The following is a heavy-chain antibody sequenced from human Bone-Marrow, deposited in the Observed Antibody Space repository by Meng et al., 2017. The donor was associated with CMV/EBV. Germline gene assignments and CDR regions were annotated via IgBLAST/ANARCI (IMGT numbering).Heavy chain of an antibody. J-gene: IGHJ4*02. CDR1: GFTFNNAW. CDR2: IKSKIDGGTT. CDR3: VKGRNDMGY. V-gene: IGHV3-15*01. D-gene: IGHD3-9*01. Sequence: GGSLRLSCAASGFTFNNAWMSWVRQAPGKGLEWVGRIKSKIDGGTTDYAAPVTGRFTISRDDSENTLYLQMSSLKTEDTGVYYCVKGRNDMGYWGQGTPVTVSS.